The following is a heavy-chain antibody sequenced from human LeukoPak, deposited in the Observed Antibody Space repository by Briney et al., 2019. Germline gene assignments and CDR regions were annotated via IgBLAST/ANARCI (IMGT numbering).Heavy chain of an antibody. CDR2: INPSGGST. Sequence: GASVTVSCKASGYTFTSYYMHGVRQPPGQGLEWMGIINPSGGSTSYAQKFQGRVTMTRDMSMSTVYMELSSLRSEDTAVYYCARAASYCSSTSCQYDAFDIWGQGTMVTVSS. CDR1: GYTFTSYY. D-gene: IGHD2-2*01. V-gene: IGHV1-46*01. CDR3: ARAASYCSSTSCQYDAFDI. J-gene: IGHJ3*02.